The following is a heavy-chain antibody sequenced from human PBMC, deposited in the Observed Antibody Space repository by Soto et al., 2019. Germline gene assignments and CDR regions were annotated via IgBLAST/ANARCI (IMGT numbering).Heavy chain of an antibody. J-gene: IGHJ1*01. CDR2: IYYSGST. CDR3: ATYMYDRSGYGYFHH. V-gene: IGHV4-39*01. Sequence: QLQLQESGPGLVKPSETLSLTCTVSGVSISSSGYYWGWIRQPPGKGLDFIGSIYYSGSTYYSPSLKSRLTLSADTSNNQFFLRLSSVTAADTAVYYCATYMYDRSGYGYFHHWGQGTLVTVSS. CDR1: GVSISSSGYY. D-gene: IGHD3-22*01.